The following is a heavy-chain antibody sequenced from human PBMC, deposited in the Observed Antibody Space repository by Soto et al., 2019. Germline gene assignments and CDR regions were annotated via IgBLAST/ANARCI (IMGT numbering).Heavy chain of an antibody. D-gene: IGHD4-17*01. CDR3: ARLTGAKDAFDI. V-gene: IGHV4-30-2*01. CDR2: IYHSGST. Sequence: QLQLQESGSGLVKPSQTLSLTCAVSGGSISSGGYSWSWIRQPPGKGLEWIGYIYHSGSTYYNPSLKSRVTISLDRSKNQFSLKLSSVTAVDTAVYYCARLTGAKDAFDIWGQGTMVTVSS. J-gene: IGHJ3*02. CDR1: GGSISSGGYS.